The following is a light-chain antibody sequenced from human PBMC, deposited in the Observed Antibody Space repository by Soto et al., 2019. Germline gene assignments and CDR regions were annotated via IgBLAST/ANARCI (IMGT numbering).Light chain of an antibody. CDR1: QSISSY. Sequence: DLQMTQSPSSLSASVGDRVTITCLASQSISSYLNWYQQKPGKAPKLLIYAASSLQSGVPSRFSGSGSGTDFTLTISSLQPEDFATYYCQQSYSTPRTFGQRSKVDI. CDR3: QQSYSTPRT. V-gene: IGKV1-39*01. CDR2: AAS. J-gene: IGKJ1*01.